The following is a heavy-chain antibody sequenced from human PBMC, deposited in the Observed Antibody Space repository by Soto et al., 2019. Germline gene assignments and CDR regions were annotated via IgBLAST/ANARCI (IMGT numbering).Heavy chain of an antibody. CDR3: ASGGVWFGDYNWFDP. J-gene: IGHJ5*02. CDR1: GGSISSGDYY. Sequence: SETLALTCTVSGGSISSGDYYWSWIRQPPGKGLEWIGYIYYGGSTYYNPSLKSRVTISVDTSKNQFSLKLSSVTAADTAVYYCASGGVWFGDYNWFDPWGQGSLVTVSS. CDR2: IYYGGST. V-gene: IGHV4-30-4*01. D-gene: IGHD3-10*01.